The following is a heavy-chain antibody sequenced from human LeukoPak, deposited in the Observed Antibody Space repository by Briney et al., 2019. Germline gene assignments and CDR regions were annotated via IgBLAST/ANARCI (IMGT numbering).Heavy chain of an antibody. CDR2: INHSGST. V-gene: IGHV4-34*01. J-gene: IGHJ4*02. CDR3: ARDPFNWSTTGGDY. CDR1: GGSFSGYY. D-gene: IGHD3-9*01. Sequence: SETLSLTCAVYGGSFSGYYWSWIRQPPGKGLEWIGEINHSGSTNYNPSLKSRVTISVDTSKNQFSLKLSSVTAADTGVYYCARDPFNWSTTGGDYWGQGTLVTVSS.